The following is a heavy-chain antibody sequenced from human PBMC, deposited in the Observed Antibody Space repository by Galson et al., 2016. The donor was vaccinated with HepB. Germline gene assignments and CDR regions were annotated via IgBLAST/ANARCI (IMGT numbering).Heavy chain of an antibody. J-gene: IGHJ4*02. CDR1: GYTFTGYY. D-gene: IGHD1/OR15-1a*01. Sequence: SVKVSCKASGYTFTGYYIDWVRQAPGQGLEWMGRINPNSGGTKYVQKFQGRVTMTRDTSISTAYMELSRLRSDDTAVYYCAGVLNKSMGDYWGQGTLVPASS. V-gene: IGHV1-2*06. CDR3: AGVLNKSMGDY. CDR2: INPNSGGT.